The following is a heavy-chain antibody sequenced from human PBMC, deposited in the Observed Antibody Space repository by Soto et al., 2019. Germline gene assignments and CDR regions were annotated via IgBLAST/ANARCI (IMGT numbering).Heavy chain of an antibody. J-gene: IGHJ4*02. V-gene: IGHV5-51*01. CDR2: IYPGDSDT. CDR1: GYSFTSFL. Sequence: GGALKISCKVSGYSFTSFLVGWGPQMPRGGPELVGVIYPGDSDTRYSPSLQGRVTISADKSITTAHLQWSSLQASDTAIYYCAKFYDAVTAFYLQGYFDYWGPGTLVTVSS. D-gene: IGHD3-9*01. CDR3: AKFYDAVTAFYLQGYFDY.